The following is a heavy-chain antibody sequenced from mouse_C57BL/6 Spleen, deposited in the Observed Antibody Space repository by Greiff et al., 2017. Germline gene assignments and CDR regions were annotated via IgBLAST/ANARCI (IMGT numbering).Heavy chain of an antibody. CDR1: GYTFTDYY. J-gene: IGHJ3*01. V-gene: IGHV1-75*01. CDR3: AREASLSYYGSSYGFAY. CDR2: IFPGSGST. Sequence: QVQLQQSGPELVKPGASVKISCKASGYTFTDYYINWVKQRPGQGLEWIGWIFPGSGSTYYNEKFKGKATLTVDKSSSTAYMLLSSLTSEDSAVYFCAREASLSYYGSSYGFAYWGQGTLVTVSA. D-gene: IGHD1-1*01.